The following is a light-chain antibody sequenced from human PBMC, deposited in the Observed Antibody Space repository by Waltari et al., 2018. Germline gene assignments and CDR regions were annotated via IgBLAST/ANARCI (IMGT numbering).Light chain of an antibody. CDR2: SAS. Sequence: IQMTQSPSSLSASVGDRVTLTCRASQNIKSSVNWYQQHPGKAPKVLIYSASTLQSGVSSRFRGRGSGTEFTLTISSLQPEDFATYYCQQSHSAPLTFGGGTRVDFK. V-gene: IGKV1-39*01. J-gene: IGKJ4*01. CDR1: QNIKSS. CDR3: QQSHSAPLT.